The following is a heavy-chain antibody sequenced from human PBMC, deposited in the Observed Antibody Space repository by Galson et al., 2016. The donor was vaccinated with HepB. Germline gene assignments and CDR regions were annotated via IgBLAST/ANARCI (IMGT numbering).Heavy chain of an antibody. CDR1: GNTLTELS. D-gene: IGHD5-12*01. V-gene: IGHV1-24*01. CDR3: ASGYSGNWYDY. CDR2: FDPVKAKT. J-gene: IGHJ5*01. Sequence: SVKVSCKGSGNTLTELSMHWVRQAPGKGLEWMGGFDPVKAKTIYAQRFQARVTMTEDTSTDTGYMELSSLRFEDTAVYYCASGYSGNWYDYWGQGTLVSVSS.